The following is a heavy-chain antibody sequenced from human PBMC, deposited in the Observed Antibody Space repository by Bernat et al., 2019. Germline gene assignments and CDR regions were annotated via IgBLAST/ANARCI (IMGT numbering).Heavy chain of an antibody. Sequence: EVQLVESRGGLVQPGGSLRLSCAASGFRFSKYWMSWVRQAPGKGLEWVANIKEDGSEKYYVDSVKGRFTISRDNAKNSLYLQVNSLRDEDTAVYYCARELVVGVAEYFQDWGQGTLVTVSS. CDR1: GFRFSKYW. CDR2: IKEDGSEK. CDR3: ARELVVGVAEYFQD. V-gene: IGHV3-7*03. J-gene: IGHJ1*01. D-gene: IGHD2-15*01.